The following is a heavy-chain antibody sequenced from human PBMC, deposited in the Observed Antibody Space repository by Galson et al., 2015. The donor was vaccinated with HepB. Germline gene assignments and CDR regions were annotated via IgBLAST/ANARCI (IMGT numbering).Heavy chain of an antibody. CDR1: GFTFSYYA. J-gene: IGHJ4*02. V-gene: IGHV3-23*01. CDR2: ITPSGDNT. D-gene: IGHD6-19*01. CDR3: AKVFPEKTDGWYRQALYYFDS. Sequence: SLRLSCAASGFTFSYYAMSWVRQAPRKGLEWISAITPSGDNTYSADSMKGRFTISRDNSRNTLFLQMNSLRAGDTAIYFCAKVFPEKTDGWYRQALYYFDSWGQGTRVTVSS.